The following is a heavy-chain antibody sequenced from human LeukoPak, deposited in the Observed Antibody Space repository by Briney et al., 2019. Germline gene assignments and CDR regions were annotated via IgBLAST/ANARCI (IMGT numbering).Heavy chain of an antibody. J-gene: IGHJ6*03. V-gene: IGHV1-46*01. CDR1: GYTFTSYY. CDR2: INHSGGST. CDR3: ARGGNGYSSSEAGDYYYYYMDV. D-gene: IGHD6-13*01. Sequence: ASVKVSCKASGYTFTSYYMHWVRQAPGQGLEWMGIINHSGGSTSYAQKFQGRVTMTRDMSTSTVYMELSSLRSEDTAVYYCARGGNGYSSSEAGDYYYYYMDVWGKGTTVTVSS.